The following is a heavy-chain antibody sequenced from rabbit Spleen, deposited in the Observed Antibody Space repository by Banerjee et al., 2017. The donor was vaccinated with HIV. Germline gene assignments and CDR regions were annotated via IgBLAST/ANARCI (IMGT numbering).Heavy chain of an antibody. CDR1: GFDFSRSYW. CDR3: ARNYVNAFDP. CDR2: IDVGSSGYT. J-gene: IGHJ2*01. V-gene: IGHV1S45*01. D-gene: IGHD1-1*01. Sequence: EESGGDLVKPEGSLTLTCKASGFDFSRSYWICWVRQAPGKGLEWIACIDVGSSGYTYYANWAKGRFIISKTSSTTVTLQMTSLTAADTATYFCARNYVNAFDPWGQGTLVTVS.